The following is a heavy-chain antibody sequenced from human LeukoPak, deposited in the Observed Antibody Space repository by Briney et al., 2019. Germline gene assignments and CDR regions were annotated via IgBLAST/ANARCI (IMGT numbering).Heavy chain of an antibody. CDR3: ATNYRAVAGTRGNYYYMDV. J-gene: IGHJ6*03. V-gene: IGHV1-2*02. D-gene: IGHD6-19*01. CDR2: INPNSGGT. CDR1: GYTFTGYY. Sequence: ASVKVSCKASGYTFTGYYMHWVRQAPGQGLEWMGWINPNSGGTNYAQKFQGRVTMTRDTSISTAYMELSRLRSDDTAVYYCATNYRAVAGTRGNYYYMDVWGKGTTVTVSS.